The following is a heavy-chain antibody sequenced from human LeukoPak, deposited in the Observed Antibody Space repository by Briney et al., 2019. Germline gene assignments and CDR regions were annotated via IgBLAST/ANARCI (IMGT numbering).Heavy chain of an antibody. Sequence: PGESLRLSCVASGFTFSLYWMTWVRQFPGKGLEWVADINPDGSQKYSVDSVKGRFTISRDNARNAVFLQMNSLRDDDTAVYYCVRQMIRFWFDPWGQGSRVTVSS. D-gene: IGHD3-16*01. V-gene: IGHV3-7*01. J-gene: IGHJ5*02. CDR1: GFTFSLYW. CDR3: VRQMIRFWFDP. CDR2: INPDGSQK.